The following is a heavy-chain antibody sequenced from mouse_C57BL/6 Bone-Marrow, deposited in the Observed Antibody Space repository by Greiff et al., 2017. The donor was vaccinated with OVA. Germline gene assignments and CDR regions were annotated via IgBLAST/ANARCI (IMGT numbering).Heavy chain of an antibody. V-gene: IGHV1-61*01. CDR3: ARDRWLYFDY. Sequence: QVQLQQPGAELVRPGSSVKLSCKASGYTFTSYWMDWVKQRPGQGLEWIGNIYPSDSETHYNQKFKDKATLTVDNSSSTAYMQLSSLTSEDSAVYYCARDRWLYFDYWGQGTTLTVSS. J-gene: IGHJ2*01. CDR2: IYPSDSET. CDR1: GYTFTSYW.